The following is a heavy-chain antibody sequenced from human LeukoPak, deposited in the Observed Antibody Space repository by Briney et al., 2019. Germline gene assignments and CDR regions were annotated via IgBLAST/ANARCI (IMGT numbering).Heavy chain of an antibody. Sequence: GGSLRLSCAGSGFTFNNAWMSWVRQAPGKGLEWVGRIKSKSEGETIDYAAPVKGRFTISRGDSRNTLYLQMNSLKTEDSAVYYCSPWSGMDVWGHGTTVTVSS. CDR3: SPWSGMDV. CDR1: GFTFNNAW. CDR2: IKSKSEGETI. D-gene: IGHD3-3*01. J-gene: IGHJ6*02. V-gene: IGHV3-15*01.